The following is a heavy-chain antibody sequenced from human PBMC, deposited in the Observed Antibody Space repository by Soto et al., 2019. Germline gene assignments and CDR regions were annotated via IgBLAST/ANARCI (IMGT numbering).Heavy chain of an antibody. J-gene: IGHJ5*02. CDR2: ISGSGGST. Sequence: EVQLLESGGGLVQPGGSLRLSCAASGFTFSSYAMSWVRQAPGKGLEWVSAISGSGGSTYYADSVKGRFTISRDNSKNTLYLQMNSLRAEDTAVYYCARVSRPGTIFGVVIEMGWFDPWGQGTLVTVSS. CDR1: GFTFSSYA. CDR3: ARVSRPGTIFGVVIEMGWFDP. V-gene: IGHV3-23*01. D-gene: IGHD3-3*01.